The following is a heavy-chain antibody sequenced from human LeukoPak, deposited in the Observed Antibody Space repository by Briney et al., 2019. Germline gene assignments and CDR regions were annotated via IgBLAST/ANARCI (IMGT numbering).Heavy chain of an antibody. J-gene: IGHJ5*02. CDR2: IYYSGST. V-gene: IGHV4-31*03. Sequence: SETLSLTCTVSGGSISSGGYYWSWIRQHPGKGLEWIGYIYYSGSTYYNPSLKSRVTISVDKSKNQFSLKLSSVTAADTAVYYCARGIPNQLRHSGSYSGQNWFDPWGQGTLVTVSS. D-gene: IGHD1-26*01. CDR1: GGSISSGGYY. CDR3: ARGIPNQLRHSGSYSGQNWFDP.